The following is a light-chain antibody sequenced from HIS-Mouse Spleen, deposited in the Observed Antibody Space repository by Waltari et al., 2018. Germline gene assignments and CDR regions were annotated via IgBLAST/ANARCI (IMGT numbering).Light chain of an antibody. Sequence: QSALTQPPSASGSPGQSVTISCTGTSSDVGGYNYVSWYQQHPGKAPKLMLYEVSKRPAGVPVRLSCSKSGNTASLTVSGLQAEDEADYYCSSYAGSNNSLYVFGTGTKVTVL. CDR3: SSYAGSNNSLYV. CDR2: EVS. J-gene: IGLJ1*01. V-gene: IGLV2-8*01. CDR1: SSDVGGYNY.